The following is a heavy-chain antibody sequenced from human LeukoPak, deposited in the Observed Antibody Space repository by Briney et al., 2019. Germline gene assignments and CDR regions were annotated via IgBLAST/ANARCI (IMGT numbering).Heavy chain of an antibody. D-gene: IGHD3-3*01. CDR1: GYTFTDYF. Sequence: ASVKVSCKASGYTFTDYFMNWVRQAPGQGLEWMGWINPKSGGTVYAQKFQGRVTITRDTSSNTAYLELSRLRFDDTVVYYCARGPRITIFGVVMANDAFDIWGQGTMVTVSS. V-gene: IGHV1-2*02. CDR3: ARGPRITIFGVVMANDAFDI. J-gene: IGHJ3*02. CDR2: INPKSGGT.